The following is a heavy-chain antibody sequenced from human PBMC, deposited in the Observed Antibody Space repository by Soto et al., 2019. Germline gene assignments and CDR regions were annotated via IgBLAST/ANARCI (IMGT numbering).Heavy chain of an antibody. J-gene: IGHJ4*02. V-gene: IGHV3-73*01. Sequence: EVQLVESGGGLVQPGGSLKLSCAASGFTFSASSMHWVRQASGKGLEWVGRIRSKANNYAKAYAASVTSRFTISRDDSKNTAYLKMDRLKPEDTAVHYCTRHVADYWGQGTLVTVSS. D-gene: IGHD2-21*01. CDR1: GFTFSASS. CDR3: TRHVADY. CDR2: IRSKANNYAK.